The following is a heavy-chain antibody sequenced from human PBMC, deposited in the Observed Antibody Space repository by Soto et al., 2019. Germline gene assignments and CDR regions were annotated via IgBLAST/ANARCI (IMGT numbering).Heavy chain of an antibody. CDR1: GDSISSYN. J-gene: IGHJ6*02. Sequence: QVQLQESGPGLVKPSETLSLTCTVSGDSISSYNLAWIRQPPGKGLEWIGYFRSGGGTSYNPSLKGRLAISADPSMKQFSLRLSSVTAADTAVYYCVRQGIGVLHGLVDVWGQGTTVTVSS. CDR3: VRQGIGVLHGLVDV. D-gene: IGHD3-10*01. CDR2: FRSGGGT. V-gene: IGHV4-59*08.